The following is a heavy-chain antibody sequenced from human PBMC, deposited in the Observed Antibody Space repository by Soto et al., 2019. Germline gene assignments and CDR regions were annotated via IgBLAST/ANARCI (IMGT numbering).Heavy chain of an antibody. V-gene: IGHV4-31*03. J-gene: IGHJ4*02. Sequence: SETLSLTCTVSGGSISSGGYYWSWIRQHPGKGLEWIGYIYYSGSTYYNPSLKSRVTISVDTSKNQFSLKLSSVTAADTAVYYCARGSIAAAGTPTFDYWGQGTLVTVSS. CDR2: IYYSGST. D-gene: IGHD6-13*01. CDR3: ARGSIAAAGTPTFDY. CDR1: GGSISSGGYY.